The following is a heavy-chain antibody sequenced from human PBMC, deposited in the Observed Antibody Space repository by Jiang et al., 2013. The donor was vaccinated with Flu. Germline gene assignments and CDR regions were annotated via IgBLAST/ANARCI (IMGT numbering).Heavy chain of an antibody. CDR3: AKTVRSGYYVHFDY. CDR2: INHSGST. J-gene: IGHJ4*02. D-gene: IGHD3-3*01. CDR1: GGSFSGYY. V-gene: IGHV4-34*01. Sequence: PSETLSLTCAVYGGSFSGYYWSWIRQPPGKGLEWIGEINHSGSTNYNPSLKSRVTISVDTSKNQFSLKLSSVTAADTAVYYCAKTVRSGYYVHFDYWGQGTLVTVSS.